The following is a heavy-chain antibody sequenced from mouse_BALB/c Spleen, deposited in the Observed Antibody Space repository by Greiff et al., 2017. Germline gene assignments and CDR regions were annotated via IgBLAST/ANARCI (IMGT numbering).Heavy chain of an antibody. J-gene: IGHJ4*01. D-gene: IGHD2-2*01. CDR2: INPYNDGT. Sequence: EVQLQQSGPELVKPGASVKMSCKASGYTFTSYVMHWVKQKPGQGLEWIGYINPYNDGTKYNEKFKGKATLTSDKSSSTAYMELSSLTSEDSAVYYCARWFSPYYYAMDYWGQGTSVTVSS. CDR1: GYTFTSYV. CDR3: ARWFSPYYYAMDY. V-gene: IGHV1-14*01.